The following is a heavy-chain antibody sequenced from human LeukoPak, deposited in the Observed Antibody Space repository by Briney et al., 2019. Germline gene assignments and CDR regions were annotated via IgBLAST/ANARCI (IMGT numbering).Heavy chain of an antibody. CDR2: ISSSSSTV. CDR1: GFTFSDYS. J-gene: IGHJ4*02. D-gene: IGHD6-6*01. V-gene: IGHV3-48*02. CDR3: AKKRALGEVEYSSSYFDY. Sequence: GGSLRLSCAASGFTFSDYSMNWVRQAPGKGLEWVSYISSSSSTVYYADSVKGRFTISRDNAKNSLYLQMNSLRDEDTAVYYCAKKRALGEVEYSSSYFDYWGQGTLVTVSS.